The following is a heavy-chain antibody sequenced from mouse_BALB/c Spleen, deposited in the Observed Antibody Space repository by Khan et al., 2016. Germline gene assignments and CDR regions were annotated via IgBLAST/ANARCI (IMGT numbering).Heavy chain of an antibody. Sequence: QIQLVQSGPELKKPGETVRISCKASGYTFTTAGMQWVQKMPGKGLKWIGWINTHSGVPKYAEDFKGRFAFSLETSASTAYLQISNLKNEDTATYFCAGCGNFVHWYFDVWGAGTTVTVSS. J-gene: IGHJ1*01. D-gene: IGHD2-1*01. V-gene: IGHV9-4*02. CDR1: GYTFTTAG. CDR3: AGCGNFVHWYFDV. CDR2: INTHSGVP.